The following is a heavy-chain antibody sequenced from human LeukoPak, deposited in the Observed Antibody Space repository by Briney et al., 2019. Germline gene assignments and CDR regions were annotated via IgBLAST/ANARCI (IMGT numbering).Heavy chain of an antibody. D-gene: IGHD3-3*01. CDR1: GFTSSNYW. V-gene: IGHV3-7*01. J-gene: IGHJ4*02. CDR3: VRDQFFSFDY. Sequence: GGSLRLSCAASGFTSSNYWMSWVRQAPGKGLEWVANIKQDGSERYYVDSVKGRFTISRDTAKNSRYLQMNSLRPEDTAVYYCVRDQFFSFDYWGQGTLVTVSS. CDR2: IKQDGSER.